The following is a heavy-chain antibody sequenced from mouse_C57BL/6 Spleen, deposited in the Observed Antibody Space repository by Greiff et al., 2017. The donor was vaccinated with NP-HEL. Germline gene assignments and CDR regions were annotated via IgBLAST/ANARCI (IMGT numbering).Heavy chain of an antibody. CDR3: ARERDYGNPYAMDY. V-gene: IGHV5-12*01. CDR1: GFTFSDYY. CDR2: ISNGGGST. D-gene: IGHD2-1*01. Sequence: EVNVVESGGGLVQPGGSLKLSCAASGFTFSDYYMYWVRQTPEKRLEWVAYISNGGGSTYYPDTVKGRFTISRDNAKNTLYLQMSRLKSEDTAMYYCARERDYGNPYAMDYWGQGTSVTVSS. J-gene: IGHJ4*01.